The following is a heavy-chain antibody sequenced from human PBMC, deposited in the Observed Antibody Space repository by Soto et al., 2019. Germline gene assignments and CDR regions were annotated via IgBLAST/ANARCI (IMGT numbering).Heavy chain of an antibody. CDR3: ASGDCSSTSCLHFDY. J-gene: IGHJ4*02. V-gene: IGHV4-30-4*01. D-gene: IGHD2-2*01. CDR2: IYYSGST. Sequence: SETLSLTCTVSGGSISSGDYHWSWIRQPPGKGLEWIGYIYYSGSTYYNPSLKSRVTISVDTSKNQFSLKLSSVTAADTAVYYCASGDCSSTSCLHFDYWGQGTLVTVSS. CDR1: GGSISSGDYH.